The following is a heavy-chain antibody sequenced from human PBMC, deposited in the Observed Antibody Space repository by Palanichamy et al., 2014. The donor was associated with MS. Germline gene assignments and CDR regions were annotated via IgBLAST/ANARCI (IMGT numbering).Heavy chain of an antibody. CDR3: ARDRVIITMVRGGRDYYYYYGMDV. D-gene: IGHD3-10*01. V-gene: IGHV4-59*01. Sequence: QVQLQESGPGLVKPSETLSLTCTVSGGSISSYYWSWIRQPPGKGLEWIGYIYYSGSTNYNPSLKSRVTISVDTSKNQFSLKLSSVTAADTAVYYCARDRVIITMVRGGRDYYYYYGMDVWGQGTTVTVSS. CDR2: IYYSGST. CDR1: GGSISSYY. J-gene: IGHJ6*02.